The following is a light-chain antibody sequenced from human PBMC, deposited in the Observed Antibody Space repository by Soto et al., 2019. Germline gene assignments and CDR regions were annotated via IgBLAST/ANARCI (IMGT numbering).Light chain of an antibody. V-gene: IGLV1-47*01. J-gene: IGLJ1*01. Sequence: QSVLTQPPSASEAPGQRVTISCSGSSSNIGSSYVYWYQQLPGAAPKVLIYRNNQRPSGVPDRFSGSKSGTSASLAISGLRSEDEADYYCAAWDDSLSAYVFGTGTKLTVL. CDR3: AAWDDSLSAYV. CDR1: SSNIGSSY. CDR2: RNN.